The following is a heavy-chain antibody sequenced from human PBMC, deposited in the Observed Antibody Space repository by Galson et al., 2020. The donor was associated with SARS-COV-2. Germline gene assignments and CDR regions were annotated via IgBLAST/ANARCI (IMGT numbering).Heavy chain of an antibody. J-gene: IGHJ6*02. V-gene: IGHV1-2*02. CDR3: ARVAHDYGFMDV. D-gene: IGHD4-17*01. Sequence: ASVKVSCKASGYTFTGYYMHWVRQAPGQGLEWMGWINPNSGGTNYAQKFQGRVTMTRDTSISTAYMELSRLRSDDTAVYYCARVAHDYGFMDVWGQGTTVTVSS. CDR2: INPNSGGT. CDR1: GYTFTGYY.